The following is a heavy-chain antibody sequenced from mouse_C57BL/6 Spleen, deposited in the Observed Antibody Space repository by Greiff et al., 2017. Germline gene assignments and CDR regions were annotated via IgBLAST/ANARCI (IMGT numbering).Heavy chain of an antibody. Sequence: QVQLKESGPELVKPGASVKISCKASGYAFSSSWMNWVKQRPGKGLEWIGRIYPGDGDTNYNGKFKGKATLTADKSSSTAYMQLSSLTSEDSAVYFCAREGERGFDYWGQGTTLTVSS. J-gene: IGHJ2*01. V-gene: IGHV1-82*01. D-gene: IGHD3-3*01. CDR2: IYPGDGDT. CDR1: GYAFSSSW. CDR3: AREGERGFDY.